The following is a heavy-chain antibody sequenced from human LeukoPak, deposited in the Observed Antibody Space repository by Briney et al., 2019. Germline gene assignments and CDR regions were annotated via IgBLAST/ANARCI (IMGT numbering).Heavy chain of an antibody. CDR3: AKGPYSSPDEGYFFDY. CDR2: ISYDGSNK. J-gene: IGHJ4*02. Sequence: GRSLRLSCAASGFTFSSYAMHWVRQAPGKGLEWVAVISYDGSNKYYADSVKGRFTISRDNSKNTLYLQMNSLRAEDTAVYYCAKGPYSSPDEGYFFDYWGQGTLVTVSP. D-gene: IGHD6-13*01. V-gene: IGHV3-30-3*01. CDR1: GFTFSSYA.